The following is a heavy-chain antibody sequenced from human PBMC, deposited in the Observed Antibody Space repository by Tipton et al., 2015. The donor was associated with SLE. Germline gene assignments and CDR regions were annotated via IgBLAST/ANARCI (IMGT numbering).Heavy chain of an antibody. Sequence: SLRLSCAASGFTFGDFAMHWVRQPPGKGLVWVSEIDPNGSPTNYADSVKDRFTISRDNAKNTLFLEMNSLRVDDTAVYYCASLSAPSDYWGQGTLVTVSS. CDR1: GFTFGDFA. CDR2: IDPNGSPT. V-gene: IGHV3-74*01. CDR3: ASLSAPSDY. J-gene: IGHJ4*02.